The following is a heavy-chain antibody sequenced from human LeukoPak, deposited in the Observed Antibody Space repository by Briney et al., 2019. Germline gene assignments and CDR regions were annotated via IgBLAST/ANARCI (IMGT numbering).Heavy chain of an antibody. CDR1: GGSISSYY. CDR3: ANYSRLRYFDY. D-gene: IGHD4-17*01. Sequence: SETLSLTCTVSGGSISSYYWSWIRQPPGKGLEWIGYIYYSGSTYYNPSLKSRVTISVDTSKNQFSLKLSSVTAADTAVYYCANYSRLRYFDYWGQGTLVTVSS. CDR2: IYYSGST. J-gene: IGHJ4*02. V-gene: IGHV4-59*06.